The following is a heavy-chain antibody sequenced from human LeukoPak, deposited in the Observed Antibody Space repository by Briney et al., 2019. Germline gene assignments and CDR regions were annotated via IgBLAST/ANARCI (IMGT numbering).Heavy chain of an antibody. V-gene: IGHV3-20*04. CDR3: ARGAPASDAFDI. D-gene: IGHD2-2*01. CDR2: INGNGGST. CDR1: GLTFDDYG. Sequence: GGSPRLSCAASGLTFDDYGMSWARQPPGKGMEWVSAINGNGGSTGYPDSVKGRFTISRDNAKNSLYLQMNSLRAEDTAVYYCARGAPASDAFDIWGQGTMVTVSS. J-gene: IGHJ3*02.